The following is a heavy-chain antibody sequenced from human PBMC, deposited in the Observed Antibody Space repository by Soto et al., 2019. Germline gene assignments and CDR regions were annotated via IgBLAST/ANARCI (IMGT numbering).Heavy chain of an antibody. J-gene: IGHJ6*02. CDR3: AAVTTDYYYGMDV. CDR1: GGSISSSNW. V-gene: IGHV4-4*02. CDR2: IYHSGST. Sequence: PSETLSLTCAVSGGSISSSNWWSWVRQPPGKGLEWIGEIYHSGSTNYNPSLKSRVTISVDKSKNQFSLKLSSVTAADTAVYYCAAVTTDYYYGMDVWGQGTTVTVSS. D-gene: IGHD4-17*01.